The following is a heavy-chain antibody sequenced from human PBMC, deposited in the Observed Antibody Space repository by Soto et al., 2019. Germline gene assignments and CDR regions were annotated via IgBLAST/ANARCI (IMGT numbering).Heavy chain of an antibody. D-gene: IGHD5-18*01. CDR1: SLTFSDYW. CDR3: ARGLLNTYGYDY. Sequence: GGSLRLSCAASSLTFSDYWMHWVRQVPGKGLVWVSRIYIDGSITDYADSVKGRFTISRDNAKNTLYLQMNTLRAEDTAVYYCARGLLNTYGYDYWGQGTLVTVSS. V-gene: IGHV3-74*01. CDR2: IYIDGSIT. J-gene: IGHJ4*02.